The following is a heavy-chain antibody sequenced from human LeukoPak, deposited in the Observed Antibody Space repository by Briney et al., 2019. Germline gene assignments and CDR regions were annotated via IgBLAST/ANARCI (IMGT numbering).Heavy chain of an antibody. CDR2: IYTSGST. J-gene: IGHJ4*02. CDR1: GGSISSYY. V-gene: IGHV4-4*07. D-gene: IGHD6-6*01. CDR3: ARLFGYSSSSPLGY. Sequence: PSETLSLTCTVSGGSISSYYRSWIRQPAGKGLEWIGRIYTSGSTNYNPSLKSRVTMSVDTSKNQFSLKLSSVTAADTAVYYCARLFGYSSSSPLGYWGQGTLVTVSS.